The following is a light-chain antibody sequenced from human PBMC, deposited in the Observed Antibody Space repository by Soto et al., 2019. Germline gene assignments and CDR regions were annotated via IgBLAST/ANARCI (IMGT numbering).Light chain of an antibody. CDR2: APS. CDR1: QGISSY. J-gene: IGKJ3*01. CDR3: QQLNSYPSFT. V-gene: IGKV1-9*01. Sequence: DIKLTQSPSFLSASVGDRVTITYRASQGISSYLAWYQQKPGKAPKLLIYAPSTLQNGVPSRFSGSGSGTKSTLTISSLQPEDFATFYCQQLNSYPSFTFGPGTKVDIK.